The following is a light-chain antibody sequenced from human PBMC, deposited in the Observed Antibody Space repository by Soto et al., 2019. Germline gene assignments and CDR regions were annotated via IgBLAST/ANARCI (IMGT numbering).Light chain of an antibody. CDR3: QKYNTAPWT. CDR1: QGISNY. CDR2: NES. Sequence: DIQMTQSPSSLSASVGDRVTITCRASQGISNYLAWYQQKPGKVPKFLIYNESTLQSGVPSRLSGSGSGTDFTLTISSLQPEDVASYYCQKYNTAPWTFGQGTKVEIK. V-gene: IGKV1-27*01. J-gene: IGKJ1*01.